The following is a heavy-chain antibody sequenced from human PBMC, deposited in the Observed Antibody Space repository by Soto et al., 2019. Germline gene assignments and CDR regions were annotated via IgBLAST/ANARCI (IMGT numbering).Heavy chain of an antibody. CDR2: IYYSGST. CDR1: GGSISSYY. D-gene: IGHD3-16*01. CDR3: ARRYAWNFDY. Sequence: PSETLSLTCTVSGGSISSYYWSWIRQPPGKGLEWIGYIYYSGSTNYNPSLKSRVTISVDTSKNQFSLKLSSVTAADTAVYYCARRYAWNFDYWGQGTLVTVSS. J-gene: IGHJ4*02. V-gene: IGHV4-59*08.